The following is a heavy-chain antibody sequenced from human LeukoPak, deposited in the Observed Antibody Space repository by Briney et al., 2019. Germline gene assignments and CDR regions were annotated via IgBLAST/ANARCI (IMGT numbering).Heavy chain of an antibody. CDR2: IYYSGST. D-gene: IGHD3-22*01. CDR3: ARVIGKYYYDSSGSDY. V-gene: IGHV4-30-4*01. J-gene: IGHJ4*02. Sequence: KSSETLSLTCTVSGGSISSGDYYWSWIRQPPGKGLEWIGYIYYSGSTYYNPSLKSRVTISVDTSKNQFSLKLSSVTAADTAVYYCARVIGKYYYDSSGSDYWGQGTLVTVSS. CDR1: GGSISSGDYY.